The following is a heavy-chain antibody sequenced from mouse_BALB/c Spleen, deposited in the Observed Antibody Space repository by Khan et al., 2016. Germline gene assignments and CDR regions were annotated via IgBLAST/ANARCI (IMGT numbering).Heavy chain of an antibody. V-gene: IGHV3-8*02. CDR2: ISHSGST. J-gene: IGHJ4*01. CDR3: ARYNRSTYVGGRDY. CDR1: GDSITSGY. Sequence: EVQLLESGPCLVKLSQTLSLTCSVTGDSITSGYWNWIRKFPGNKLEYMGYISHSGSTYYNPSLKSRISITRDTSTNQYYLQLNSVTTEVTATYYCARYNRSTYVGGRDYRGGVTSDTVS. D-gene: IGHD1-1*01.